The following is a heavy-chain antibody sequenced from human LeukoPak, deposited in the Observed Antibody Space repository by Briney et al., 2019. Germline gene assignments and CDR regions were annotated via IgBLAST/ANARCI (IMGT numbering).Heavy chain of an antibody. CDR1: GFTFSSYE. D-gene: IGHD3-22*01. CDR2: ISSSGSTI. V-gene: IGHV3-48*03. Sequence: GGSLRLSCAASGFTFSSYEMNWVRQAPGKGLERVSYISSSGSTIYYADSVKGRFTISRDNAKNSLYLQMNSLRAEDTAVYYCARDMIVLNPWGQGTLVTVSS. CDR3: ARDMIVLNP. J-gene: IGHJ5*02.